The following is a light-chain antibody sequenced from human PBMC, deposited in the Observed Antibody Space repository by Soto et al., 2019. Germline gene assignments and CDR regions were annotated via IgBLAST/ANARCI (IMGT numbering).Light chain of an antibody. V-gene: IGLV4-69*01. J-gene: IGLJ3*02. Sequence: QPVLTQSPSASASLGASVRLTCTLSSGHSNYAIAWHQQQPEKGPRLLMKINSDGSHIKADGIPDRFSGSGSGAERYLTISSLRSADEADYYCQTWDTGIWVFGGGTKLTVL. CDR2: INSDGSH. CDR1: SGHSNYA. CDR3: QTWDTGIWV.